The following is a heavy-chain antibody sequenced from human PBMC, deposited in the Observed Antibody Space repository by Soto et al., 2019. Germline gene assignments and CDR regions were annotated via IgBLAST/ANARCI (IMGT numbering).Heavy chain of an antibody. J-gene: IGHJ4*02. CDR3: ARRGSGSYYDY. Sequence: EVQLLESGGGLVQPGGSLRLSCAASGFTFSSYAMRWVRQAPVKGLEWVSAISGSGDSTYFADSVKGRFTISRDNSKNTLYLQMNRLRAEDTAVYYCARRGSGSYYDYWGQGPLVTVSS. CDR2: ISGSGDST. CDR1: GFTFSSYA. D-gene: IGHD1-26*01. V-gene: IGHV3-23*01.